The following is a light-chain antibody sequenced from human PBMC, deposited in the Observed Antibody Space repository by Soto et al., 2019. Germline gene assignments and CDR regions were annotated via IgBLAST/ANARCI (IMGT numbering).Light chain of an antibody. CDR3: MQGTHWPWT. Sequence: DVVMTQSPLSLPVTLGQPASISCRSSQSLIHGDGNTYLNWFQQRPGQSPRRLIYEVSDRDSGVPDRFSGSVSGTDFTLKISRVEAEAVGVYYCMQGTHWPWTFGQGTEVEIK. CDR2: EVS. J-gene: IGKJ1*01. V-gene: IGKV2-30*02. CDR1: QSLIHGDGNTY.